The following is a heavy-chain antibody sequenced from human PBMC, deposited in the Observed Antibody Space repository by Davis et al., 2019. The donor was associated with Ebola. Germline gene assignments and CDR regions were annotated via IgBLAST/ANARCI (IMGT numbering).Heavy chain of an antibody. J-gene: IGHJ5*02. D-gene: IGHD3-10*01. CDR1: GCTFSSYA. Sequence: SVKVSCKASGCTFSSYAISWVRQAPGHGLEWMGGIIPIFGTANYAQKFQGRVTITADESTSTAYMELSSLRSEDTAVYYCARGGHGSGSYYLKWFDPWGQGTLVTVSS. CDR3: ARGGHGSGSYYLKWFDP. V-gene: IGHV1-69*13. CDR2: IIPIFGTA.